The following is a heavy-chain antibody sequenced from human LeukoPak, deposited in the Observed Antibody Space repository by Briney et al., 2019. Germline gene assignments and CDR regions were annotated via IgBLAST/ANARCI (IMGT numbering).Heavy chain of an antibody. J-gene: IGHJ5*02. V-gene: IGHV4-39*01. D-gene: IGHD2-2*01. CDR1: GDSIRSSNYY. CDR3: ARHSAYTVPAAPNH. CDR2: IYHSGSA. Sequence: PSETLSLTCTVSGDSIRSSNYYWGWIRQPPGKGLEWIGSIYHSGSAYYNPSLKSRVTILVDTSKNLFSLKLSSVTAADTAVYYCARHSAYTVPAAPNHWGQGTLVTVSS.